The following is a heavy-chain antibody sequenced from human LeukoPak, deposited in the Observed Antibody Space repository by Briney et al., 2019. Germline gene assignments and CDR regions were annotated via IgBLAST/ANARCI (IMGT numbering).Heavy chain of an antibody. V-gene: IGHV4-34*01. CDR1: GGSFSGYY. Sequence: SETLSLTCAVYGGSFSGYYWSWIRQPPGKGLEWIGEINHSGSTNYNPSLKSRVTISVDTSKNQFSLKLSSVTAADTAVYYCARVGSNYDSSGYYKSWGQGTLVTVSS. J-gene: IGHJ5*02. CDR2: INHSGST. D-gene: IGHD3-22*01. CDR3: ARVGSNYDSSGYYKS.